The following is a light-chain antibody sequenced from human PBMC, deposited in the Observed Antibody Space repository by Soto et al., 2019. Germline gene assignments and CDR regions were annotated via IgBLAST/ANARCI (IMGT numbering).Light chain of an antibody. V-gene: IGLV2-14*01. Sequence: QSALTQPASVSGSPGQSITISCTGTSSDVGGYNYVSWYQQHPGKAPKLMIYDVSNRPSGVSNRFSGSKSGNTASLTISGLQAEDEADYYCSSYLSSSNYVFGTGTKLTVL. J-gene: IGLJ1*01. CDR2: DVS. CDR3: SSYLSSSNYV. CDR1: SSDVGGYNY.